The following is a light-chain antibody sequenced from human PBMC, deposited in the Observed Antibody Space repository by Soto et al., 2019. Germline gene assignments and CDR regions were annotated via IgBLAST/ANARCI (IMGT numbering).Light chain of an antibody. J-gene: IGLJ3*02. Sequence: QSVLTQPPSASGTPGQRVTISCSGSDSNIGSNTVNWYQQLPGTAPKLLIYSNNKRPSGVPDRFSGSKSGTSASLAISGLQSEDEADYYCAGWDDSLNGNWVFGGGTKVTVL. CDR3: AGWDDSLNGNWV. CDR2: SNN. V-gene: IGLV1-44*01. CDR1: DSNIGSNT.